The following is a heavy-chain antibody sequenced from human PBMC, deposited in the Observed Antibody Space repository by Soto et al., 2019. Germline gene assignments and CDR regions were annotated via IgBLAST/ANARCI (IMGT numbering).Heavy chain of an antibody. V-gene: IGHV3-23*01. CDR3: AKTYFYGSGSNYMYFDF. J-gene: IGHJ4*02. D-gene: IGHD3-10*01. CDR1: GFTFSTHA. CDR2: FSGRDTNT. Sequence: WGSLRLSCAASGFTFSTHAMTWVRQAPGKGLEWVSTFSGRDTNTYYADSVKGRFIISRDNSKDTLYLQMNSLRAEDTALYYFAKTYFYGSGSNYMYFDFWGQGALVTVSS.